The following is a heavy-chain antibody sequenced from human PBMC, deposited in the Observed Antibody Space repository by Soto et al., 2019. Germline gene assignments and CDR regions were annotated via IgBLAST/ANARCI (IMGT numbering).Heavy chain of an antibody. J-gene: IGHJ4*01. D-gene: IGHD3-22*01. Sequence: PGGSLRLSCATSGFNFKSYMMHWVRQAPGKGLEWVSSISSTRTYIHYADSVKGRFTISRDNAKNSLYLEMNSLRDDDTAIYYCAREGAYDTSGKYIQAFCNWGQGTLVTVSS. V-gene: IGHV3-21*06. CDR2: ISSTRTYI. CDR1: GFNFKSYM. CDR3: AREGAYDTSGKYIQAFCN.